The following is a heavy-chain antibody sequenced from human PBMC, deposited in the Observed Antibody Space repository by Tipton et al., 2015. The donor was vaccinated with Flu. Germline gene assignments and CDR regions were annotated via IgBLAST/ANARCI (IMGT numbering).Heavy chain of an antibody. J-gene: IGHJ6*02. V-gene: IGHV3-66*02. Sequence: SLRLSCAASGFTVSSTYMSWVRQAPGRGLEWVSVIYSGGSTYYADSVKGRFIISRDNSKNTLFLQMNSLRAEDTAVYYCASVVVIRYFYYGMDVWGQGTTVTVSS. CDR2: IYSGGST. CDR1: GFTVSSTY. CDR3: ASVVVIRYFYYGMDV. D-gene: IGHD2-15*01.